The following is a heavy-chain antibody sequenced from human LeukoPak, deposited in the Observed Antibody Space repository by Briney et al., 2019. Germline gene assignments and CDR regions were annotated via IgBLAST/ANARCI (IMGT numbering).Heavy chain of an antibody. Sequence: SETLSLTCTVSGGSISSYYWSWIRQPPGKGLEWIGYIYYSGRTNYNPSLKSRVTIPVDTSKNQFSLKLSSVTAADTAVYYCAGFHYYDSSGYYRHYYGMDVWGQGTTVTVSS. J-gene: IGHJ6*02. V-gene: IGHV4-59*01. CDR3: AGFHYYDSSGYYRHYYGMDV. CDR2: IYYSGRT. D-gene: IGHD3-22*01. CDR1: GGSISSYY.